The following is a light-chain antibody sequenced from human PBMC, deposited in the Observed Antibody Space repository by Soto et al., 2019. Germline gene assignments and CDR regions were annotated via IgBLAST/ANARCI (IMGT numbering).Light chain of an antibody. Sequence: EILMTQSPATLSVSPGERATLSCRASQTVSSNLAWYQQKPGQAPRLLIYGASTRATGIPARFSGSGSGTEFTLTISSLQSEDFTVYYCQQYNYWYTFGQGTKLEI. CDR2: GAS. CDR3: QQYNYWYT. V-gene: IGKV3-15*01. CDR1: QTVSSN. J-gene: IGKJ2*01.